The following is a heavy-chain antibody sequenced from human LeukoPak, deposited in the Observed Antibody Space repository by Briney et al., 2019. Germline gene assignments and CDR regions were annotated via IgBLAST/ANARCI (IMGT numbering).Heavy chain of an antibody. J-gene: IGHJ3*02. V-gene: IGHV1-2*02. D-gene: IGHD2-2*01. Sequence: ASVKVSCKASGYTFTGYYMHWVRQAPGQGLEWMGWINPNSGGTNYAQKFQGRVTMTRDTSISTAYMELSRLRSDDTAVYYCARVGYCSSTSCYFPAFDIWGQGTMVTVSS. CDR2: INPNSGGT. CDR1: GYTFTGYY. CDR3: ARVGYCSSTSCYFPAFDI.